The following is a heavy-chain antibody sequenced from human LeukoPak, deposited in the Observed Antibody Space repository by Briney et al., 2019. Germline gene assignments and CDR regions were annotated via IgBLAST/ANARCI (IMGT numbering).Heavy chain of an antibody. D-gene: IGHD1-1*01. J-gene: IGHJ6*02. Sequence: PSETLSLTCSVSGGSISSSSYYWGWIRHPPGKGLEWIGSIYHSGSTYYNPSLKSRVTISVDTSKNQFSLKLSSVTAADTAVYYCARHAGTTLFYGMDVWGQGTTVTVSS. CDR1: GGSISSSSYY. CDR2: IYHSGST. V-gene: IGHV4-39*01. CDR3: ARHAGTTLFYGMDV.